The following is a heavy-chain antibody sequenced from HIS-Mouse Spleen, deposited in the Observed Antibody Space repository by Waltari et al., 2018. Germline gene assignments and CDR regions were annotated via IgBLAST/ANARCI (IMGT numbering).Heavy chain of an antibody. V-gene: IGHV4-34*01. CDR3: ARGLGSGYDG. D-gene: IGHD5-12*01. CDR1: GGSFSGYY. Sequence: QVQLQQWGAGLLKPSETLSLTCAVYGGSFSGYYWSWIRQPPGKGLEWIGEINHSGRTNSNPPLKSRVTVSVDTSKNQFSLKLSSVTAADTAVYYCARGLGSGYDGWGQGTLVTVSS. CDR2: INHSGRT. J-gene: IGHJ4*02.